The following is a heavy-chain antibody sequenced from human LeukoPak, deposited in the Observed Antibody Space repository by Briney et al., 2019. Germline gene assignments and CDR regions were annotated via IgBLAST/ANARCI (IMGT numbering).Heavy chain of an antibody. D-gene: IGHD3-9*01. CDR2: INPNSGGT. V-gene: IGHV1-2*02. CDR1: GYTFTGYY. J-gene: IGHJ4*02. CDR3: ARNPPLHYDILTSYYANPEFDY. Sequence: ASVKVSCKASGYTFTGYYMHWVRQAPGQGLEWMGWINPNSGGTNYAQKFQGRVTMTRDTSISTAYMELSRLRSDDTAVYYCARNPPLHYDILTSYYANPEFDYWGQGTLVTVSS.